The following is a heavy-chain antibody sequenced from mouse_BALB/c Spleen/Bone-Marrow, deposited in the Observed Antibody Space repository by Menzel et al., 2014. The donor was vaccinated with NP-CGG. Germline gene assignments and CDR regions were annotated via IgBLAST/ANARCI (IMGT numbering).Heavy chain of an antibody. CDR3: ARWGKGAWFAY. D-gene: IGHD1-3*01. J-gene: IGHJ3*01. CDR1: DYSITSGYS. V-gene: IGHV3-1*02. CDR2: IHYSGIT. Sequence: ESGPDLVKPSQSLSLTCTVTDYSITSGYSWHWIRQFPGNKLEWMGYIHYSGITNYSPSLKSRISFTRDTSKNQFFLHLNSVTTEDTATYNCARWGKGAWFAYWGQGTLVTVSA.